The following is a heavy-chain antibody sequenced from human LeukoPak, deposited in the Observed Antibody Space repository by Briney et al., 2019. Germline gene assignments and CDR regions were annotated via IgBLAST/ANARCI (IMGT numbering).Heavy chain of an antibody. CDR3: AREAGKGYYYDSSGEYYFDY. J-gene: IGHJ4*02. V-gene: IGHV4-59*01. CDR2: IYYSGST. D-gene: IGHD3-22*01. CDR1: GGSISSYY. Sequence: SETLSLTRTVSGGSISSYYWTWIRQPPGKGLGLEWIGYIYYSGSTNYNPSLKSRVTISVDTSKNQFSLKLSSVTAADTAVYYCAREAGKGYYYDSSGEYYFDYWGQGTLVTVSS.